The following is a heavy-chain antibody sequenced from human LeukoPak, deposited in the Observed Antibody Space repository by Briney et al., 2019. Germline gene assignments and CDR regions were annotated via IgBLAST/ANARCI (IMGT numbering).Heavy chain of an antibody. CDR3: AKDKEYSGFGPILSGYYYGMDV. CDR2: ISWDGGST. D-gene: IGHD5-12*01. J-gene: IGHJ6*04. V-gene: IGHV3-43D*04. CDR1: GFTFDDYA. Sequence: LPGGSLRLSCAASGFTFDDYAMHWVRQAPGKGLEWVSLISWDGGSTYYADSVKGRFTISRDNSSHTLYLQMNSLGAEDTALYYCAKDKEYSGFGPILSGYYYGMDVWGKGTTVTVSS.